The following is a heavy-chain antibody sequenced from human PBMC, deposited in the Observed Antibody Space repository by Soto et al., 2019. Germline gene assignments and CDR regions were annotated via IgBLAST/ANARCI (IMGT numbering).Heavy chain of an antibody. D-gene: IGHD3-22*01. CDR3: ARRSYYYDSSGYYTADLDY. CDR1: GGSISSNSYY. J-gene: IGHJ4*02. Sequence: SATLSLTCTVSGGSISSNSYYWGWIRQPPGKGLEWIGSIYYSGSTYYNPSLKSRVTISVDTSKNQFSLKLSSVTAADTAVYYCARRSYYYDSSGYYTADLDYWGQGTLVTVSS. CDR2: IYYSGST. V-gene: IGHV4-39*01.